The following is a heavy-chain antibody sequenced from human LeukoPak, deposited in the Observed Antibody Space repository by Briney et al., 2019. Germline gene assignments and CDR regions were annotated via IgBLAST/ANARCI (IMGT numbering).Heavy chain of an antibody. CDR2: INPHNGGT. Sequence: ASVKVSCKASGYTFTSYSIHWVRQAPGQGLEWMGWINPHNGGTKYAQKFQGRVTMTRDTSISTAYMELSRLKSDDTAVYYCARDEDCSGGICYSTYFDPWGQGTLVTVSS. V-gene: IGHV1-2*02. J-gene: IGHJ5*02. CDR3: ARDEDCSGGICYSTYFDP. D-gene: IGHD2-15*01. CDR1: GYTFTSYS.